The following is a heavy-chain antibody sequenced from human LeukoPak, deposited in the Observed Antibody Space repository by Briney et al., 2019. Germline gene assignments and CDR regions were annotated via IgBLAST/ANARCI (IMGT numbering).Heavy chain of an antibody. J-gene: IGHJ4*02. CDR2: MNPNSGNT. CDR3: ARDGVGATVFDY. CDR1: GYTFTSYD. Sequence: GASVKVSCKASGYTFTSYDINWVRQATGQGLEWMGWMNPNSGNTGYAQKFQGRVTMTRNTSISTAYMELRSLRSDDTAVYYCARDGVGATVFDYWGQGTLVTVSS. D-gene: IGHD1-26*01. V-gene: IGHV1-8*01.